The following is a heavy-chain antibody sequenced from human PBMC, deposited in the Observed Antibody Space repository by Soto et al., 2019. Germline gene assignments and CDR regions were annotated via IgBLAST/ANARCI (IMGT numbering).Heavy chain of an antibody. CDR3: AKDYCSSTSCPFDP. D-gene: IGHD2-2*01. V-gene: IGHV3-30*18. Sequence: SGGSLRLSCAASGFTFSNSGMHWVRQAPGKGPEWVAVISYDGSSKYYADSVKGRFAISRDNPKNMLYLQMNSLRPEDAALYYCAKDYCSSTSCPFDPWGQGTQVTVS. CDR2: ISYDGSSK. J-gene: IGHJ5*02. CDR1: GFTFSNSG.